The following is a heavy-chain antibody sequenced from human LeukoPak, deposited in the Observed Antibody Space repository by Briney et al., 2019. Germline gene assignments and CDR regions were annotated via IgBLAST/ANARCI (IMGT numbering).Heavy chain of an antibody. CDR1: GYTFTTYG. CDR2: ISTYSGNT. D-gene: IGHD6-19*01. V-gene: IGHV1-18*01. CDR3: ARGGVGLAVAAYFDF. J-gene: IGHJ4*02. Sequence: ASVKVSCKASGYTFTTYGISWVRQAPGQGLEWMGWISTYSGNTNYPQKLQGRVTMTTDISTSTAYMELSSLRSGDTAVYFSARGGVGLAVAAYFDFWGQGTLVTVSS.